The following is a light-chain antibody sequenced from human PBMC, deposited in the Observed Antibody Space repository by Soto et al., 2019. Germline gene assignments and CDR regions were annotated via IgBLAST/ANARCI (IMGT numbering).Light chain of an antibody. CDR3: QKYNGVPLS. J-gene: IGKJ3*01. V-gene: IGKV1-27*01. CDR2: SAS. CDR1: QAIGNY. Sequence: DFQVAQFPSSLSASVGDRITITCRASQAIGNYLAWYQQKPGKVPKLLIYSASTLQSGVPSRFSGSRSGTDFTLTVSSLQPEDVATYYCQKYNGVPLSFGPGTKVDIK.